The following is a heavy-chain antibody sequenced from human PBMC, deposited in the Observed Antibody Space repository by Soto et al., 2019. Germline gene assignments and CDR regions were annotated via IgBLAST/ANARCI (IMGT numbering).Heavy chain of an antibody. CDR2: ISYDGSNK. CDR3: AKDLLRLWFGELSNAFDI. D-gene: IGHD3-10*01. CDR1: GFTFSSYG. V-gene: IGHV3-30*18. Sequence: GGSLRLSCAASGFTFSSYGMHWVRQAPGKGLEWVAVISYDGSNKYYADSVKGRFTISRDNSKNTLYLQMNSLRAEDTAVYYCAKDLLRLWFGELSNAFDIWGQGTMVTVSS. J-gene: IGHJ3*02.